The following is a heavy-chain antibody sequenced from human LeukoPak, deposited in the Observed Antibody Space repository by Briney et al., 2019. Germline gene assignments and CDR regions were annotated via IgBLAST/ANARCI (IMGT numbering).Heavy chain of an antibody. V-gene: IGHV3-53*01. CDR1: GFAVGSNY. J-gene: IGHJ4*02. D-gene: IGHD1-14*01. Sequence: GGSLRLSCVASGFAVGSNYMSWVRQSPGKGLEWVSLIYSGGAIRYADSVKGRFTISRDSSKNTLFLQMNDLTVEDTARYYCARRPGNWGQGILVTVSS. CDR3: ARRPGN. CDR2: IYSGGAI.